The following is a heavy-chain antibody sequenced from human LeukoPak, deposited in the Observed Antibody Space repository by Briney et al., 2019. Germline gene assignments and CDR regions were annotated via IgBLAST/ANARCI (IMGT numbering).Heavy chain of an antibody. V-gene: IGHV1-18*01. Sequence: ASVKVSCKASGYTFTSYGITWMRQAPGQGPEWMAWISTSNGKTNYAQKFQARVTLTTDTSTSTAYMELRSLRSDDTAIYFCARESAAAPGGFDLWGRGTLVTVSS. J-gene: IGHJ2*01. CDR2: ISTSNGKT. CDR3: ARESAAAPGGFDL. CDR1: GYTFTSYG. D-gene: IGHD6-25*01.